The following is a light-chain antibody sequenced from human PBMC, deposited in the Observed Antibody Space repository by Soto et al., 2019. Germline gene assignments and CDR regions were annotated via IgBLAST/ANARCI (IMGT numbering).Light chain of an antibody. CDR1: SSDVGYYNY. CDR3: CSYAGSPRDV. CDR2: DVS. Sequence: QSVLTQPRSVSGSPGQSVTISCTGTSSDVGYYNYVSWYQQYPGKAPKVIIYDVSERPSGVPDRFSGSKSGNTASLTISGLQAEDEADYYCCSYAGSPRDVFGTGTKLTVL. V-gene: IGLV2-11*01. J-gene: IGLJ1*01.